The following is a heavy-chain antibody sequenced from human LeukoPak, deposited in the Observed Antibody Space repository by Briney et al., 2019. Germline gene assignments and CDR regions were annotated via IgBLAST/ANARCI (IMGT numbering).Heavy chain of an antibody. CDR1: GFTFSRYW. V-gene: IGHV3-74*01. D-gene: IGHD3-22*01. CDR3: ASAPSEVGGYYPEYFRH. CDR2: IKSDGKT. Sequence: PGGSLRLSCEAPGFTFSRYWMHWVRQAPGKGLVWVSRIKSDGKTNYADSVKGRVTISRDNAKNTVSLQMDSLRAEDTGVYYCASAPSEVGGYYPEYFRHWGQGTLVTVSS. J-gene: IGHJ1*01.